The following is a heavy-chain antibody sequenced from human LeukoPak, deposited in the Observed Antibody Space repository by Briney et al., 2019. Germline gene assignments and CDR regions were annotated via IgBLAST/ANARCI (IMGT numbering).Heavy chain of an antibody. V-gene: IGHV3-21*01. Sequence: GGSLRLSCAASGFTFSSYSMNWVRQAPGKGLEWVSSISSSSSYIYYADSVKGRFTISRDNAKNSLYLQMNSLRAEDTAVYYCARALTPGAYSSSWPFDYWGQGTLGTVSS. CDR2: ISSSSSYI. CDR1: GFTFSSYS. J-gene: IGHJ4*02. CDR3: ARALTPGAYSSSWPFDY. D-gene: IGHD6-13*01.